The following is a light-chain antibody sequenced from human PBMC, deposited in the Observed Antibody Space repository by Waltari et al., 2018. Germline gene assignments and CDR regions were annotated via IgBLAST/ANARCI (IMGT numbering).Light chain of an antibody. CDR1: SSNIGSNT. CDR2: SNN. CDR3: AAWDDSLNGQV. V-gene: IGLV1-44*01. Sequence: QSVLTQPPSASGTPGQRVTISCSGSSSNIGSNTVKWYQQLPGTAPKLLIYSNNQRPSGVPDRFSGSKSGTSASLAISGLQSEDEADYYCAAWDDSLNGQVFGTGTKVTVL. J-gene: IGLJ1*01.